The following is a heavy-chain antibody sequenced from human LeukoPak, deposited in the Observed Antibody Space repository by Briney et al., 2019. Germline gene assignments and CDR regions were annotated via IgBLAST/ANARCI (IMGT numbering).Heavy chain of an antibody. CDR1: GFTFSSYR. CDR2: ISSSSSYI. V-gene: IGHV3-21*03. J-gene: IGHJ4*02. Sequence: PGGSLRLSCAASGFTFSSYRMNWVRQAPGKGLEWVSSISSSSSYIYYADSVKGRFTISRDNAKNSLYLQMNSLKTEDTAVYYCTTALDILTGYYPGHYFDYWGQGTLVTVSS. CDR3: TTALDILTGYYPGHYFDY. D-gene: IGHD3-9*01.